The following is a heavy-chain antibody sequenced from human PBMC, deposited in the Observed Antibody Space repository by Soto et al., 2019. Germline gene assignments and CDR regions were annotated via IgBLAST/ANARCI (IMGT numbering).Heavy chain of an antibody. J-gene: IGHJ6*02. CDR3: ARGTVVVPAAIGYYYYYGMDV. CDR2: ISSSSSYI. V-gene: IGHV3-21*01. Sequence: EVQLVESGGGLVKPGGSLRLSCAASGFTFSSYSMNWVRQAPGKGLEWVSSISSSSSYIYYADSVKGRFTISRDNAKNSLYLQMNRLRAEDTAVYYCARGTVVVPAAIGYYYYYGMDVWGQGTTVTVSS. D-gene: IGHD2-2*01. CDR1: GFTFSSYS.